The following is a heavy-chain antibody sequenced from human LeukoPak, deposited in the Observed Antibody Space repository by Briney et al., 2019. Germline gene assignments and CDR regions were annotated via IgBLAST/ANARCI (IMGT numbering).Heavy chain of an antibody. CDR3: VRDWGYQLLAY. CDR2: INGGNGKI. J-gene: IGHJ4*02. D-gene: IGHD2-2*01. V-gene: IGHV1-3*01. Sequence: ASVKVSCKASGYTFPCYAIHWVRQAPGQRLEWMGWINGGNGKIKYSQKLQGRVTMTRDTSASAAYMELSSLRSEDTAVYYCVRDWGYQLLAYWGQGTLVTVSS. CDR1: GYTFPCYA.